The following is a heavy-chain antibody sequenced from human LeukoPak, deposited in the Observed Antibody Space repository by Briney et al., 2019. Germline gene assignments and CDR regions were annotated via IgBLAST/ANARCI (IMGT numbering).Heavy chain of an antibody. CDR2: IYHSGTT. CDR3: ARHPNYYGSG. Sequence: SGTLSLTCTVSGGSLSSSTWWNWVRQPPGKRLEWIGQIYHSGTTNYNPSLKSRVSISVDESKNQFSLNLTSVTAADTAVYFCARHPNYYGSGWGQGIQVTVSS. J-gene: IGHJ4*02. D-gene: IGHD3-10*01. CDR1: GGSLSSSTW. V-gene: IGHV4-4*02.